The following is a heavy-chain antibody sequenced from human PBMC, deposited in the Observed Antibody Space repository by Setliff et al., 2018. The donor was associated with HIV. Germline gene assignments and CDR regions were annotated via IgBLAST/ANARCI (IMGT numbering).Heavy chain of an antibody. CDR3: TMEDCGGGNCYES. J-gene: IGHJ5*01. V-gene: IGHV3-15*01. CDR1: GFTFSSYA. CDR2: IKRKTDGGAT. Sequence: PGGSLRLSCAASGFTFSSYAITWVRQAPGKGLEWVGRIKRKTDGGATDYAAPVNGRFTISRDDSKNTLYLQMSSLKIEDTAVYYCTMEDCGGGNCYESWGQGTLVTVSS. D-gene: IGHD2-21*01.